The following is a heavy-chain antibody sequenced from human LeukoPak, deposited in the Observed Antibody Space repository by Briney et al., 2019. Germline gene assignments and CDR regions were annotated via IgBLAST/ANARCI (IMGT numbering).Heavy chain of an antibody. D-gene: IGHD1-26*01. Sequence: ASVKVSCKASGYTFTGYYMHWVRQAPGQGLEWMGWINPNSGGTNYAQKFQGRVTMTRDTSISTAYMELSRLRSDDTAVHYCARGDKWELLYYFDYWGQGTLVTVSS. V-gene: IGHV1-2*02. CDR1: GYTFTGYY. CDR2: INPNSGGT. CDR3: ARGDKWELLYYFDY. J-gene: IGHJ4*02.